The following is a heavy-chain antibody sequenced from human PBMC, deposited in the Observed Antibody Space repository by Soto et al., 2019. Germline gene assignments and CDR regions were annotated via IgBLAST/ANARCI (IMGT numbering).Heavy chain of an antibody. J-gene: IGHJ4*02. CDR3: ARETVRGGEAYYFDY. Sequence: QVQLVEYGGGVVQPGRSLRLSCAASGFTFSSYAMHWVRQAPGKGLEWVAVISYDGSNKYYADSVKGRFTISRDNSKNTLYLQMNSLRAEDTAVYYCARETVRGGEAYYFDYWGQGTLVTVSS. V-gene: IGHV3-30-3*01. CDR1: GFTFSSYA. D-gene: IGHD3-10*01. CDR2: ISYDGSNK.